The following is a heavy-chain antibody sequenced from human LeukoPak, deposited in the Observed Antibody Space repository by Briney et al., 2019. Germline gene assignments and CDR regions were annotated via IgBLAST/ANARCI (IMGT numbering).Heavy chain of an antibody. J-gene: IGHJ4*02. CDR1: GGSISSYY. CDR3: ASLRDTMVRGVFDY. Sequence: SETLSLTCTVSGGSISSYYWSWIRQPPGKGLEWIGYIYYSGSTNCNPSLKSRVTISVDTSKNQFSLKLSSVTAADAAVYYCASLRDTMVRGVFDYWGQGTLVTVSS. V-gene: IGHV4-59*01. CDR2: IYYSGST. D-gene: IGHD3-10*01.